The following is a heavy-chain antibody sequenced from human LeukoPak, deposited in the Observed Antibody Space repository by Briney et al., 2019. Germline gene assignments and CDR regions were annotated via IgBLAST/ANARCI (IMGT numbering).Heavy chain of an antibody. CDR2: INPNSGVT. J-gene: IGHJ4*02. D-gene: IGHD2-2*01. V-gene: IGHV1-2*02. CDR1: GYTFTGYY. Sequence: ASVKVSCKASGYTFTGYYMHWVRHAPGQGLEWMGWINPNSGVTNYAQKFQGRVTMTRDTSISTAYMELSTLRSDDTAVYYCARLDVYCSSTSCEDYWGQGTLVTVSS. CDR3: ARLDVYCSSTSCEDY.